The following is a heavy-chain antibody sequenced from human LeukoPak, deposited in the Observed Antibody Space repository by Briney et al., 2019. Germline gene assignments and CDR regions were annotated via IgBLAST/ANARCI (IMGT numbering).Heavy chain of an antibody. CDR3: ASESSDILRGGFEY. CDR1: GFSFSKYW. CDR2: ISTDGTST. V-gene: IGHV3-74*01. Sequence: GGSPRLSCADSGFSFSKYWMHWVRQTPGKGLVWVSRISTDGTSTTYADLVKGRFTISRDNAKNTLYLQMNSLRAEDTAVYYCASESSDILRGGFEYWGQGVLVTVSS. D-gene: IGHD3-9*01. J-gene: IGHJ4*02.